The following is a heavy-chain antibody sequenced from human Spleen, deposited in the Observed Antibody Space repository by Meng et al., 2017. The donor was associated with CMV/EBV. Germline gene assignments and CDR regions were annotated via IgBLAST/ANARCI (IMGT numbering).Heavy chain of an antibody. J-gene: IGHJ4*02. CDR1: NYH. V-gene: IGHV1-3*01. CDR2: INVGNGDT. D-gene: IGHD2-8*02. Sequence: NYHTHWVRQAPGQGLEWIGWINVGNGDTKFSQKVQGRVTLTRDTSASTAYIDLTSLRSDDTALYYCMTFSGRCTGGDCVEVSSHWGQGTLVTVSS. CDR3: MTFSGRCTGGDCVEVSSH.